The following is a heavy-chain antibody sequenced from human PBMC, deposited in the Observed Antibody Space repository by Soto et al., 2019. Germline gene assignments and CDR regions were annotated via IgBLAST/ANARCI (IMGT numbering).Heavy chain of an antibody. CDR2: IIPVFGTS. CDR1: GGPFTSYA. Sequence: SVKVACKASGGPFTSYAFNWVRQAPGQGLEWMGGIIPVFGTSDSAQKFQGRLTISADESTNTVYMELSSLRSEDTALYYCARAEMPVAARFHYYGMDVCGQGTTVTVSS. D-gene: IGHD6-19*01. J-gene: IGHJ6*02. V-gene: IGHV1-69*01. CDR3: ARAEMPVAARFHYYGMDV.